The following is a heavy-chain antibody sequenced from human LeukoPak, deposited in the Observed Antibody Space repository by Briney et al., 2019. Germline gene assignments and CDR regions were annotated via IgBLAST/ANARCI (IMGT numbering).Heavy chain of an antibody. Sequence: ASVKVSCKASGGTFSSYAISWVRQAPGQGLEWMGGIIPIFGTANNAQKFQGRVTITADESTSTAYMELSSLRSEDTAVYYCARGRDHYEFWRHSGFDPWGQGTLVTVSS. D-gene: IGHD3-3*01. J-gene: IGHJ5*02. CDR2: IIPIFGTA. V-gene: IGHV1-69*13. CDR1: GGTFSSYA. CDR3: ARGRDHYEFWRHSGFDP.